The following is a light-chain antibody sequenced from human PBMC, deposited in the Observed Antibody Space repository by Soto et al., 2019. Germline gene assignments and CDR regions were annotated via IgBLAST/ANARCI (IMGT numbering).Light chain of an antibody. CDR2: GNN. J-gene: IGLJ1*01. CDR1: SANIGAGYD. V-gene: IGLV1-40*01. Sequence: QSVLTQPPSMSGAPGQRVTISCTGTSANIGAGYDVLWYQQLPGMAPKLLIYGNNKRPSGVPDRFSGSKSGTSASLAITGLQAEDEADYYCQSYDSTLSGLYVLGTGTKLTVL. CDR3: QSYDSTLSGLYV.